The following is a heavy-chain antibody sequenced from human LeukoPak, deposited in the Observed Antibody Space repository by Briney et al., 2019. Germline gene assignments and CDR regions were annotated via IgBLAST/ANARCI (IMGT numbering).Heavy chain of an antibody. CDR1: GGSFSGYY. CDR2: INHSGST. V-gene: IGHV4-34*01. CDR3: ARFTEFDDYVLDY. D-gene: IGHD3-16*01. Sequence: SETLSLTCAVYGGSFSGYYWSWIRQPPGKGLEWIGEINHSGSTNYNPSLTSRVTISIDTSKKQFSLRLSSVTAADTAVYYCARFTEFDDYVLDYWGQGTLVTVSS. J-gene: IGHJ4*02.